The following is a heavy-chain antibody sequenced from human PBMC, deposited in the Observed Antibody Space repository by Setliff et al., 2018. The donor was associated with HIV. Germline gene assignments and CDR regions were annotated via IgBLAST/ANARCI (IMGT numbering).Heavy chain of an antibody. J-gene: IGHJ4*02. CDR1: SASISSSGYY. Sequence: KTSETLSLTCTVSSASISSSGYYWGWIRQPPGKGLEWIGEIYHSGSTHYNPSLQSRVTISVDKSKSQFSLKLNSVTAADTAVYYCARHTVGAFDYWGQGTLVTVSS. CDR2: IYHSGST. V-gene: IGHV4-39*01. CDR3: ARHTVGAFDY. D-gene: IGHD1-26*01.